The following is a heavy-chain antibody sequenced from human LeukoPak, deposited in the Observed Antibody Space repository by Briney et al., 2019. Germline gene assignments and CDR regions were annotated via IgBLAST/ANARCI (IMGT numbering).Heavy chain of an antibody. Sequence: SETLSLTCAVSGGSISSSHWWSWVRQPPGKGLEWIGEINHSGSTNYNPSLKSRVTISVDTSKNQFSLKLSSVTAADTAVYYCASTNYDILTGRDYWGQGTLVTVSS. V-gene: IGHV4-4*02. CDR1: GGSISSSHW. J-gene: IGHJ4*02. D-gene: IGHD3-9*01. CDR2: INHSGST. CDR3: ASTNYDILTGRDY.